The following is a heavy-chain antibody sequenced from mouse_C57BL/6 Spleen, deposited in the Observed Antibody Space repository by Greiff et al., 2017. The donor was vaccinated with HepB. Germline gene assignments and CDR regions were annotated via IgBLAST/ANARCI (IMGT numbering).Heavy chain of an antibody. V-gene: IGHV3-6*01. D-gene: IGHD1-1*01. CDR2: ISYDGSN. CDR3: AREGITTVVGNAMDY. CDR1: GYSITSGYY. Sequence: EVQLQESGPGLVKPSQSLSLTCSVTGYSITSGYYWNWIRQFPGNKLEWMGYISYDGSNNYNPSLKNLISITRDTSKNQFFLKLNSVTTEDTATYYCAREGITTVVGNAMDYWGQGTSVTVSS. J-gene: IGHJ4*01.